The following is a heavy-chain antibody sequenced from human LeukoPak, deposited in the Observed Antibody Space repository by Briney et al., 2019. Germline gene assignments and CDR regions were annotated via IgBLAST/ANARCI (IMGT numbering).Heavy chain of an antibody. V-gene: IGHV3-11*06. J-gene: IGHJ3*02. CDR2: ISGSSGIT. D-gene: IGHD3-22*01. Sequence: GGSLRLSCAASGFTFSDYYMSWIRQAQGKGLERVSFISGSSGITFYADSVKGRFTISRDNAKKSLYLQMNSLRAEDTAVYYCARDDYYDGSYYPDDAFDIWGQGTMVTVSS. CDR3: ARDDYYDGSYYPDDAFDI. CDR1: GFTFSDYY.